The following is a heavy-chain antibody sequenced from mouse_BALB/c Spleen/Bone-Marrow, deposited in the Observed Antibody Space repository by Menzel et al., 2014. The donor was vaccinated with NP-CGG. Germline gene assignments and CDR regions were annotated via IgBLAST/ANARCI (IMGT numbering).Heavy chain of an antibody. CDR1: GFSLTGYG. Sequence: VQRVESGPGLVAPSQSLSITCTVSGFSLTGYGVNWVRRPPGKGLEWLGLIWGDGSTDYNSALISRLSISKDNSKSQVFLKINSLQSDDTARYYCASNGGGAMDYWGQGTSVTVSS. V-gene: IGHV2-6-7*01. CDR2: IWGDGST. J-gene: IGHJ4*01. CDR3: ASNGGGAMDY.